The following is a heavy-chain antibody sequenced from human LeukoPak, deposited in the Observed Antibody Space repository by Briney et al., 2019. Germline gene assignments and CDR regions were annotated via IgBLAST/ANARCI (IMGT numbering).Heavy chain of an antibody. V-gene: IGHV3-23*01. D-gene: IGHD6-13*01. CDR2: ISGSGGST. J-gene: IGHJ4*02. CDR1: GFTFSSYA. CDR3: ARGQASGSTWGIDY. Sequence: GGSLRLSCAASGFTFSSYAMSWVRQAPGKGLEWVSAISGSGGSTYYADSVKGRFTISRDNAKNSLYLQMNSLRAEDTAVYYCARGQASGSTWGIDYWGQGTLVTVSS.